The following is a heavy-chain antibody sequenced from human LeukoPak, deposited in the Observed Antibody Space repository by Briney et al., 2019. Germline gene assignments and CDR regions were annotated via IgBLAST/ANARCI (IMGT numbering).Heavy chain of an antibody. Sequence: LSGGSLRLPCAASGFSFSSYSMNWVRQAPGKGLEWVSYITSSSSNIYSADSVKGRFTISRDNAQNSLYLQMNSLRDEDTAVYYCARDQGDGVRGVNFDYWGQGTLVTVSS. V-gene: IGHV3-48*02. D-gene: IGHD3-10*01. J-gene: IGHJ4*02. CDR1: GFSFSSYS. CDR3: ARDQGDGVRGVNFDY. CDR2: ITSSSSNI.